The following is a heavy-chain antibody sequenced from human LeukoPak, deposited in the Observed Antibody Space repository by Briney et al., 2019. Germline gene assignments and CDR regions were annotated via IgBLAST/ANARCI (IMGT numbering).Heavy chain of an antibody. CDR1: GYTFTSYA. D-gene: IGHD4-17*01. CDR2: ISAYNGNT. V-gene: IGHV1-18*01. CDR3: ARENYGDPDY. J-gene: IGHJ4*02. Sequence: ASVKVSCKASGYTFTSYAMNWVRQAPGQGLEWMGWISAYNGNTNYAQKLQGRVTMTTDTSTSTAYMELRSLRSDDTAVYYCARENYGDPDYWGQGTLVTVSS.